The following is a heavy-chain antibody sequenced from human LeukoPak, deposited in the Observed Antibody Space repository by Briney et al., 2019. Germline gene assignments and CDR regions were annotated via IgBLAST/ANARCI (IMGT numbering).Heavy chain of an antibody. D-gene: IGHD3-10*01. Sequence: PGGSLRLSCTVSGFTVSSNSMSWVRQAPGKGLEWVSFIYSDNTHYSDSVKGRFTISRDNSRDRLYLETNSLRAEDTAVYYCARDRMGAIMYFDVWGRGTLVTVSS. J-gene: IGHJ2*01. CDR2: IYSDNT. CDR3: ARDRMGAIMYFDV. V-gene: IGHV3-53*01. CDR1: GFTVSSNS.